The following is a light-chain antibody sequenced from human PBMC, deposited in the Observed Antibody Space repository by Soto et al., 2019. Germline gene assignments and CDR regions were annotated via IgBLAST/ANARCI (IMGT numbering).Light chain of an antibody. V-gene: IGKV3-20*01. CDR2: GAS. J-gene: IGKJ1*01. Sequence: EIVLTQSPGTLSLSPGERATLSCRASQSVSSYLAWYQQKPGQAPRLLIYGASSRATGIPDRFSGSGSGTDFTLTISRLEPEDFAVYYCQQYGSYPRTFGQGTKVEIK. CDR3: QQYGSYPRT. CDR1: QSVSSY.